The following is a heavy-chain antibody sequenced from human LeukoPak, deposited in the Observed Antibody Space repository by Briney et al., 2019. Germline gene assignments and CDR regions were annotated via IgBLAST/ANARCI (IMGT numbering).Heavy chain of an antibody. CDR2: ISTSSSYI. CDR3: ARDLSGYSYGYDY. D-gene: IGHD5-18*01. CDR1: GFTFSSYS. J-gene: IGHJ4*02. Sequence: GGSLRLSCAASGFTFSSYSMNWVRQAPRKGLEWVSSISTSSSYIYYADSVKGRFTISTDNSKKSGYLQMYSLRAEDTAVYYCARDLSGYSYGYDYWGQGTLVTVSS. V-gene: IGHV3-21*01.